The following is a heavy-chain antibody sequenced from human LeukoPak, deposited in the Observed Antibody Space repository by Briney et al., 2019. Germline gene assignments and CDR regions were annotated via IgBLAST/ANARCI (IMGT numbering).Heavy chain of an antibody. D-gene: IGHD3-10*01. J-gene: IGHJ5*02. CDR1: GFTFSSYS. CDR3: ARCYSYNWFDP. CDR2: IKQDGSEK. Sequence: GGSLRLSCAASGFTFSSYSMNWVRQAPGKGLEWVANIKQDGSEKYYVDSVKGRFTISRDNAKNSLYLQMNSLRAEDTAVYYCARCYSYNWFDPWGQGTLVTVSS. V-gene: IGHV3-7*01.